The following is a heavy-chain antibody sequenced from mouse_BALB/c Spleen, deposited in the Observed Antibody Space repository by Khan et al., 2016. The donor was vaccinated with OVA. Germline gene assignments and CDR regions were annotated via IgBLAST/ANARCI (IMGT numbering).Heavy chain of an antibody. D-gene: IGHD1-1*01. CDR2: ISSGRTYT. CDR3: ARHNYGACDF. CDR1: GFTFSTYA. J-gene: IGHJ3*01. Sequence: EVELVESGGGLVKPGGSLKLSCAASGFTFSTYAMSWVRQTPEKRLEWVATISSGRTYTYYPDSVKGRFTISRDNAKNTLYRQMSSLRYEDTARYCCARHNYGACDFWGRGTPVTVSA. V-gene: IGHV5-9-3*01.